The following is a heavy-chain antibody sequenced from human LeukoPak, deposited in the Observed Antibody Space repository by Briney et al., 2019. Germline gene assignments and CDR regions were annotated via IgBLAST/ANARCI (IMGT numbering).Heavy chain of an antibody. CDR3: ARGHIVVVTAQLNWFDP. CDR2: IYYSGST. D-gene: IGHD2-21*02. CDR1: GGSISSGDYY. V-gene: IGHV4-30-4*01. Sequence: PSETLSLTCTVSGGSISSGDYYWGWIRQPPGKGLEWIGYIYYSGSTYYNPSLKSRVTISVDTSKNQFSLKLSSVTAADTAVYYCARGHIVVVTAQLNWFDPWGQGTLVTVSS. J-gene: IGHJ5*02.